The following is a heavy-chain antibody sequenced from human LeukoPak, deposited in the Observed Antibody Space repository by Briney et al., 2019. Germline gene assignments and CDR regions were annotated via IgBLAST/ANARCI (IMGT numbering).Heavy chain of an antibody. J-gene: IGHJ5*02. Sequence: ASVKVSCKASGYTFTSYGISWVRQAPGQGLEWMGGIIPIFGTANYAQKFQGRVTITTDESTSTAYMELSSLRSEDTAVYYCARGGGSVTGLLHNYWFDPWGQGTLVTVSS. CDR2: IIPIFGTA. CDR3: ARGGGSVTGLLHNYWFDP. CDR1: GYTFTSYG. D-gene: IGHD1-14*01. V-gene: IGHV1-69*05.